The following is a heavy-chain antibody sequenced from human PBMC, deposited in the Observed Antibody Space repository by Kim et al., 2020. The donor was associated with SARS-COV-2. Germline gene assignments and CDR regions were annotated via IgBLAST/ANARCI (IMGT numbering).Heavy chain of an antibody. CDR3: AGVGVDSGSLDY. J-gene: IGHJ4*02. CDR1: GGSISSYY. CDR2: IYYSGST. D-gene: IGHD1-26*01. V-gene: IGHV4-59*01. Sequence: LETLSLTCTVSGGSISSYYWSWIRQPPGKGLEWIGYIYYSGSTNYNPSLKSRVTISVDTSKNQFSLKLSSVTAADTAVYYCAGVGVDSGSLDYWGQGTLVTVSS.